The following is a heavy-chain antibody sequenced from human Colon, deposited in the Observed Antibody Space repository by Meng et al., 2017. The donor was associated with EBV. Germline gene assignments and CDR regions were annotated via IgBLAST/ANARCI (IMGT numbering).Heavy chain of an antibody. J-gene: IGHJ4*02. D-gene: IGHD7-27*01. V-gene: IGHV4-30-2*01. CDR1: GDSINNGGYS. Sequence: LQLQESGSGLIKPSQSLSLTCVVSGDSINNGGYSWSWIRKPLGKGLECIGYIYHSGSTKYNPSLKSRVIISIDTSRNQFSLNLSSVTAADTAEYYCARDTSTWGNKGLDHWGQGILVTVSS. CDR2: IYHSGST. CDR3: ARDTSTWGNKGLDH.